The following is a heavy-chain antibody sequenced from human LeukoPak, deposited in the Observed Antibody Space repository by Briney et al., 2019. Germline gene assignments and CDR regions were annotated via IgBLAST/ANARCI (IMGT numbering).Heavy chain of an antibody. CDR3: ANHCSGGSCYYY. Sequence: GGSLRLSCAASGFTFSSYGMHWVRQAPGKGLEWVAIIWYDGTNKYYADSVRGRFTISRDNSKNTLHLQMNSLRAEDTAVYYCANHCSGGSCYYYWGQGTLVTVSS. J-gene: IGHJ4*02. CDR1: GFTFSSYG. D-gene: IGHD2-15*01. CDR2: IWYDGTNK. V-gene: IGHV3-33*06.